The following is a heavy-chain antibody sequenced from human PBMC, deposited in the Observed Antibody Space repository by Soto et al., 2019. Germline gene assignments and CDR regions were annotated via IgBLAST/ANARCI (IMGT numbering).Heavy chain of an antibody. V-gene: IGHV1-69*13. D-gene: IGHD3-10*01. CDR2: IIPIFGTA. CDR1: GGTFSSYA. J-gene: IGHJ6*02. Sequence: SVKVSCKASGGTFSSYAISWVRQAPGQGLEWMGGIIPIFGTANYAQKFQGRVTITADESTSTAYMELSSLTGADTALYFCARGGSGPQTYFSSGLDVWGQGTTVTVSS. CDR3: ARGGSGPQTYFSSGLDV.